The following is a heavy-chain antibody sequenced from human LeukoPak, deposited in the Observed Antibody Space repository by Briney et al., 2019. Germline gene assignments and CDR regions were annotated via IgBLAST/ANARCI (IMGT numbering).Heavy chain of an antibody. D-gene: IGHD1-26*01. J-gene: IGHJ1*01. CDR2: ISYDGSNK. Sequence: GGSLRLSCAASGFTFSSYWMRWVRQAPGKGLEWVAVISYDGSNKYYADSVKGRFTISRDNSKNTLYLQMNSLRAEDTAVYYCAKAIYSGSYYGLYFQHWGQGTLVTVSS. V-gene: IGHV3-30*18. CDR1: GFTFSSYW. CDR3: AKAIYSGSYYGLYFQH.